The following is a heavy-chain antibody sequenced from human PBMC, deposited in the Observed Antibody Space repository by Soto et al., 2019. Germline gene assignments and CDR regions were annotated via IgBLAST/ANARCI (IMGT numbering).Heavy chain of an antibody. CDR1: GFTFSSYS. Sequence: EVQLVESGGGLVQPGGSLRLSCAASGFTFSSYSMNWVRQAPGKGLEWISYISSGSGIIYYADSVKGRFTISRDNAKNSLFLQMNSLRDEDTAVYYCARGRPVDYWGQGTLVTVSS. CDR3: ARGRPVDY. V-gene: IGHV3-48*02. CDR2: ISSGSGII. J-gene: IGHJ4*02.